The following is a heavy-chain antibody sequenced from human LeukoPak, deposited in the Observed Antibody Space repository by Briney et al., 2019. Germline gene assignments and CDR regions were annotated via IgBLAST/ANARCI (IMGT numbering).Heavy chain of an antibody. CDR2: IYTSGST. CDR3: ARAWCSSTSCYQFDY. Sequence: SETLSFTCTVSGGSISSYYWSWVRQPGGKGLEWIGRIYTSGSTNYNPSLKSRVTMSVDTSKNQFSLKLSSVTAADTAVYYCARAWCSSTSCYQFDYWGQGTLVTVFS. D-gene: IGHD2-2*01. J-gene: IGHJ4*02. CDR1: GGSISSYY. V-gene: IGHV4-4*07.